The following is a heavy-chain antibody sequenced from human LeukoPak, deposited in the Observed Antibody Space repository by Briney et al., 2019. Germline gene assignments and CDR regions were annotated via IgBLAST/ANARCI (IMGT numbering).Heavy chain of an antibody. Sequence: GGSLRLSCAASGFTFSSYSMNWVRQAPGEGLEWVSSISSSSSYIYYADSVEGRFTISRDNAKNSLYLQMNSLRAEDTAVYYCARDRRGRGIQLWPSSSPIDYWGQGTLVTVSS. CDR1: GFTFSSYS. V-gene: IGHV3-21*01. J-gene: IGHJ4*02. CDR3: ARDRRGRGIQLWPSSSPIDY. CDR2: ISSSSSYI. D-gene: IGHD5-18*01.